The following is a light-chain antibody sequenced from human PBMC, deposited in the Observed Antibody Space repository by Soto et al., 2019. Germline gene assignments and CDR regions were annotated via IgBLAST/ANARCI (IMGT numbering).Light chain of an antibody. CDR3: QQYGSSRT. V-gene: IGKV3-20*01. CDR2: DTF. Sequence: EVVLTQSPATVSLSTGERATLSCRASRSVGSDLAWYQQKPGQAPSLVIYDTFTRATGIPDRFSGSGSGTDFTLTISRLEPDDFALYYCQQYGSSRTFGQGTKLEIK. CDR1: RSVGSD. J-gene: IGKJ1*01.